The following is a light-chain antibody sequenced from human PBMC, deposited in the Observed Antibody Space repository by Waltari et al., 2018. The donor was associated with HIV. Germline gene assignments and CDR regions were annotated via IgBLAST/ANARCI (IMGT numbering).Light chain of an antibody. Sequence: DIQLTQSPSYLSASVGDRVTVTCRASEGINNYLAWYQQKPGTAPKLLVYAASTLQNGVPSRFSGRGSGTEFTLTIYSLQPEDFATYYCQQLGTFGPGTTVDIK. CDR2: AAS. CDR1: EGINNY. CDR3: QQLGT. J-gene: IGKJ3*01. V-gene: IGKV1-9*01.